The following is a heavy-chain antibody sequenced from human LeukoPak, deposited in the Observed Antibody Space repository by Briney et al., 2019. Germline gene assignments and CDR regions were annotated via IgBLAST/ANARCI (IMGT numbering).Heavy chain of an antibody. D-gene: IGHD3-10*01. J-gene: IGHJ6*03. Sequence: GASVKVSCKASGYTFTGYYMHWVRQAPGQGLEWMGWINPNSGGTNYAQKFQGRVTMTRDTSISTAYMELSRLRSDDTAVYYCARDRGLLSYYSMDVWGKGTTVTVSS. CDR3: ARDRGLLSYYSMDV. CDR2: INPNSGGT. CDR1: GYTFTGYY. V-gene: IGHV1-2*02.